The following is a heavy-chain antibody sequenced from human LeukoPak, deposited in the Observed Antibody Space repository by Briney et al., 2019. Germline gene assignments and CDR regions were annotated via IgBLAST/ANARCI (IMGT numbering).Heavy chain of an antibody. J-gene: IGHJ4*02. D-gene: IGHD3-3*02. CDR3: ARRLPIFGVAPDY. CDR1: GFTFSSYE. Sequence: GGSLRLSCAASGFTFSSYEMNRVRQAPGKGLEWVSYISSSGSTIYYADSVKGRFTISRDNAKNSLYLQMNSLRAEDTAVYYCARRLPIFGVAPDYWGQGTLVTVSS. CDR2: ISSSGSTI. V-gene: IGHV3-48*03.